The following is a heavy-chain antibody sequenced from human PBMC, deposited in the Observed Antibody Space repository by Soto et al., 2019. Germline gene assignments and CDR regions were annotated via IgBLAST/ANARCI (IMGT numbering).Heavy chain of an antibody. D-gene: IGHD3-16*02. CDR3: ARGSIVTQDAFDI. J-gene: IGHJ3*02. Sequence: GGSLRLSCAASGFTFSSYWMSWVRQAPGKGLEWVANIKQDGSEKYYVDSVKGRFTISRDNAKNSLYLQMNSLRAEDTAVYYCARGSIVTQDAFDIWGQGTMVTVSS. V-gene: IGHV3-7*04. CDR1: GFTFSSYW. CDR2: IKQDGSEK.